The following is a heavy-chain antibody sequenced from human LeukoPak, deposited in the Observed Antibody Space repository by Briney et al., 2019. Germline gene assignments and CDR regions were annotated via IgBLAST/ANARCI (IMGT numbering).Heavy chain of an antibody. J-gene: IGHJ5*02. CDR1: GFTFSSYA. D-gene: IGHD3-10*01. CDR3: AKRLVTMVRGVITYNWFDP. Sequence: GGSLRLSCAASGFTFSSYAMSWVRQAPGKGLEWVSAISGSGGSTYYADSVKGRFTISRDNSKNTLYLQMNSLRAEDTAVYYCAKRLVTMVRGVITYNWFDPWGQGTLVTVSS. CDR2: ISGSGGST. V-gene: IGHV3-23*01.